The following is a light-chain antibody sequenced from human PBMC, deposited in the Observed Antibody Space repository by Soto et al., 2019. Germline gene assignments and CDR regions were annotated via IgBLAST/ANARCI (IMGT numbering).Light chain of an antibody. CDR3: SSYAGSNNYVV. CDR2: GVS. V-gene: IGLV2-8*01. CDR1: SSDVGGYNY. Sequence: QSALTQPPSASGSPGQSVTISCTGTSSDVGGYNYVSWHQQHPGKAPKLMIYGVSKRPSGVPDRFSGSKSGNTASLTVSGLQAEDEADYYCSSYAGSNNYVVFGGGTKLTVL. J-gene: IGLJ2*01.